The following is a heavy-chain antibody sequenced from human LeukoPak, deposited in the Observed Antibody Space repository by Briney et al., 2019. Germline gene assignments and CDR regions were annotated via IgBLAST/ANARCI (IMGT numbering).Heavy chain of an antibody. J-gene: IGHJ6*02. V-gene: IGHV3-53*01. Sequence: PGGSLRLSCAACGFTVSSNYMSWVRQAPGKGLEWVSVIYSGGSTYYADSVKGRFTISRDNSRNTLYLQMNSLRAEDTAVYYCARDLVVVNYYYGMDVWGQGTTVTVSS. CDR2: IYSGGST. D-gene: IGHD2-15*01. CDR3: ARDLVVVNYYYGMDV. CDR1: GFTVSSNY.